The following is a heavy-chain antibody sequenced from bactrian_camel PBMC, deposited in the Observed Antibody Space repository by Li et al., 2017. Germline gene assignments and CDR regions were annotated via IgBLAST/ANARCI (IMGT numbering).Heavy chain of an antibody. J-gene: IGHJ6*01. CDR2: KYTALGIS. CDR3: AVGHWAGRCYPAAGY. CDR1: GYIVSDPC. V-gene: IGHV3S53*01. D-gene: IGHD1*01. Sequence: HVQLVESGGGLVQPGGSLRLSCVVSGYIVSDPCMGWFRQAPGKERETVAAKYTALGISYYADSVKGRFTISQDNGKNTVTLQMNSLKPEDTAVYYCAVGHWAGRCYPAAGYWGQGTQVTVS.